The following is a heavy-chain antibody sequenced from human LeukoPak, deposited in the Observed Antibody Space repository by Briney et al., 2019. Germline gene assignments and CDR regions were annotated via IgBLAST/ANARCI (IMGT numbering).Heavy chain of an antibody. J-gene: IGHJ4*02. Sequence: GGSLRLSCAASGFTFSTYSMNSVRQAPGKGLEWVSCISSNNFTVYYAASVKGRCTISRDNAKNSLYLQMNSLRAEDTAVYYCARDLGQDYWGQGTLVTVSS. V-gene: IGHV3-48*01. CDR3: ARDLGQDY. CDR2: ISSNNFTV. CDR1: GFTFSTYS.